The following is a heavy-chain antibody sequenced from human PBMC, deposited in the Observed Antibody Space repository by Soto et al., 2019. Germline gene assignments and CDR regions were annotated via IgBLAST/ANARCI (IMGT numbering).Heavy chain of an antibody. CDR2: IIGGSGDSR. V-gene: IGHV3-23*01. Sequence: XGSLRLSCAAAGFTFSNYAMNWVRQAPGRGLEWVSGIIGGSGDSRFYADTVKGRFTISRDNSKNTLHLQRNSLGTEDTAVYYCAKNQPSWATRAAFDYWGQGTLVTVSS. J-gene: IGHJ4*02. D-gene: IGHD2-2*01. CDR3: AKNQPSWATRAAFDY. CDR1: GFTFSNYA.